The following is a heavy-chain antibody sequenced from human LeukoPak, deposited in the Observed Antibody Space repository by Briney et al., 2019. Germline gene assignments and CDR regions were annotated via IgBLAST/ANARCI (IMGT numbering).Heavy chain of an antibody. V-gene: IGHV1-8*01. J-gene: IGHJ5*02. D-gene: IGHD2-2*01. CDR3: ARGTFDIVVVPARFDP. CDR2: MNPNSGNT. CDR1: GYTFTSYD. Sequence: GASVRVSCKASGYTFTSYDINWVRQATGQGLDWMGWMNPNSGNTGYAQKFQGRVTMTRNTSISTAYMELSSLRSEDTAVYYCARGTFDIVVVPARFDPWGQGTLVTVSS.